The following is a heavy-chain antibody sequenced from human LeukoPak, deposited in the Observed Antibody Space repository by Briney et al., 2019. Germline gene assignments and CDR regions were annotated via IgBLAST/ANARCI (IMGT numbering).Heavy chain of an antibody. CDR1: GGSISSSSYY. D-gene: IGHD6-13*01. V-gene: IGHV4-39*01. J-gene: IGHJ6*03. CDR3: ASPRIAAAGTLDYYMDV. Sequence: SETLSLTCTVSGGSISSSSYYWGWIRQPPGKGLEWIGSIYYSGSTYYNPSLKSRVTISVDTSKNQFSLKLSSVTAADTAVYYCASPRIAAAGTLDYYMDVWGNGTTVTISS. CDR2: IYYSGST.